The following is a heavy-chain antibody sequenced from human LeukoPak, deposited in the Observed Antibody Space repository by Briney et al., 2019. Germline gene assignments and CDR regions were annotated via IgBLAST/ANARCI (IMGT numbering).Heavy chain of an antibody. Sequence: GESLKISCRGSGYSFSNYWIAWVRQMPGKGLEWMGIIYPGDSDTKYSRSFQGQVIISADKSTTTAYLQWSSLKASDTAMYYCARRQAAAVNWFDSWGQGTLVTVSS. CDR1: GYSFSNYW. D-gene: IGHD6-25*01. CDR2: IYPGDSDT. J-gene: IGHJ5*01. CDR3: ARRQAAAVNWFDS. V-gene: IGHV5-51*01.